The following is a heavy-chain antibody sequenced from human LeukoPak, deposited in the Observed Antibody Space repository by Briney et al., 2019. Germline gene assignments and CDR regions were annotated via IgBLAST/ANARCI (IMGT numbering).Heavy chain of an antibody. J-gene: IGHJ6*04. CDR1: GYTFTNYA. CDR2: ISAYNGNT. Sequence: ASVKVSCKASGYTFTNYAMNWVRQAPGQGLEWMGWISAYNGNTNYAQRLQGRVTMTTDTSTSTAYMELRSLRSDDTAVYYCARDIPSDVWGKGTTVTVSS. V-gene: IGHV1-18*01. CDR3: ARDIPSDV.